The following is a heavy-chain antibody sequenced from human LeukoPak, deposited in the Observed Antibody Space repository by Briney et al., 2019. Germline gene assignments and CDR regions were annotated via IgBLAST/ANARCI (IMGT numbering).Heavy chain of an antibody. Sequence: GGSLSLSCAASGFTFSSYSMNWVRQAPGKGLEWVSSISSSSYIYYADSVKGRFTISRDNAKNSLYLQMNSLRAEDTAVYYCARSEPTGVWFVYWGQGTLVTVSS. CDR1: GFTFSSYS. D-gene: IGHD3-10*01. V-gene: IGHV3-21*01. CDR3: ARSEPTGVWFVY. CDR2: ISSSSYI. J-gene: IGHJ4*02.